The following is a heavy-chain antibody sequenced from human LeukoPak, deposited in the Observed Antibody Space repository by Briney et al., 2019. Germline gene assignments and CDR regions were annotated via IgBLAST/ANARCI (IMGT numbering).Heavy chain of an antibody. CDR2: INPNSGGT. CDR1: GYTFTGYY. D-gene: IGHD1/OR15-1a*01. CDR3: ARALPRPGHFREAPVRLNKNWYFDL. Sequence: ASVKVSCKASGYTFTGYYMHWVRQAPGQGLEWMGWINPNSGGTNYAQKFQGRVTMTRDTSISTAYMELSRLRSDDTAVYYCARALPRPGHFREAPVRLNKNWYFDLWGRGTLVTVSS. J-gene: IGHJ2*01. V-gene: IGHV1-2*02.